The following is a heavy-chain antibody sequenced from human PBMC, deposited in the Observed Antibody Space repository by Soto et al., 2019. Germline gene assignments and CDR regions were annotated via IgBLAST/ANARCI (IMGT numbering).Heavy chain of an antibody. J-gene: IGHJ4*02. V-gene: IGHV3-30-3*01. Sequence: GSLRLSCAASEFTFSTYPMHWVRQAPGKGLEWVAVISHDEGNKYYGDSMKGRFTISRDNSKNTLYLQMNSLRGDDTAAYYCARGASDFWGGYPEIHFFDSWGQGTLVTVSS. CDR2: ISHDEGNK. CDR1: EFTFSTYP. D-gene: IGHD3-3*01. CDR3: ARGASDFWGGYPEIHFFDS.